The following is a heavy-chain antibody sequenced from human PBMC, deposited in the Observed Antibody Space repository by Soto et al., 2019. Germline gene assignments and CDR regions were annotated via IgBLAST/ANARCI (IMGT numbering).Heavy chain of an antibody. V-gene: IGHV1-24*01. J-gene: IGHJ6*02. CDR3: TTSLERPRGTDV. Sequence: ASVKVSCKVSGYTLTELSMHWVRQAPGKGLEWMGSFDPEDGETIYTQTFQGRLTLTGDTSTDTAHMELSRLRSKDTAVYYCTTSLERPRGTDVWGQGTTVTVSS. CDR2: FDPEDGET. D-gene: IGHD1-1*01. CDR1: GYTLTELS.